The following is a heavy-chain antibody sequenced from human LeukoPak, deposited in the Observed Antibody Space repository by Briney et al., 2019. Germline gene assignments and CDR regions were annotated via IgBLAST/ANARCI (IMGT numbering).Heavy chain of an antibody. V-gene: IGHV4-34*01. J-gene: IGHJ4*02. CDR2: INHSGST. CDR1: GGSFSGYY. Sequence: SETLSLTCAVYGGSFSGYYWSWVRQPPGKGLEWIGEINHSGSTNYNPSLKSRVTISVDTSKNQFSLKLSSVTAADTAVYYCARGYGSTSPFDYWGQGTLVTVSS. CDR3: ARGYGSTSPFDY. D-gene: IGHD2-2*01.